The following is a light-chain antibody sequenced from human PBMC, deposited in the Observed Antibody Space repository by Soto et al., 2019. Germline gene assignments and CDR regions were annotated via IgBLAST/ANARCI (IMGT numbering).Light chain of an antibody. CDR3: SSYTSSNSYV. Sequence: QSALTQPASVSGSPGQSIAISCTGTSSDVGAYNSVSWYQQYPGKAPKLMIHDVSNRPSGVSDRFSGSKSGNTASLTISGLQVEDEADYYCSSYTSSNSYVFGSGTKVTVL. CDR1: SSDVGAYNS. CDR2: DVS. J-gene: IGLJ1*01. V-gene: IGLV2-14*01.